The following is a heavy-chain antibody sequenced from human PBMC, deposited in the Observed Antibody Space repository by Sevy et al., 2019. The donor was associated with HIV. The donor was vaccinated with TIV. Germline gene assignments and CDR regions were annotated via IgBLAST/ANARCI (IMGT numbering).Heavy chain of an antibody. Sequence: LSLTCTVSGGSISSGGYYWSWIRQHPGKGLEWIGYIYYSGSTYYNPSLKSRVTISVDTSKNQFSLKLSSVTAADTAVYYCGRMWFGELLQGGWFDPWGQGTLVTVSS. V-gene: IGHV4-31*03. CDR3: GRMWFGELLQGGWFDP. J-gene: IGHJ5*02. D-gene: IGHD3-10*01. CDR1: GGSISSGGYY. CDR2: IYYSGST.